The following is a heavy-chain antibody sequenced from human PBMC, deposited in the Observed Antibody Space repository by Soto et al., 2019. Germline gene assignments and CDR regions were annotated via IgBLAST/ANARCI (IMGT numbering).Heavy chain of an antibody. V-gene: IGHV3-23*01. Sequence: EVQLLESGGGLVQPGGSLRLSCAASGFTFSNCAMTWVRQAPGKGLEWVSAISGSGGSTYYAGSVKGRYTISLDNSKNTLYLQMNSLRAEDTAVYYCAKPFNAGWTRPDYWGQGTLVTVSS. CDR3: AKPFNAGWTRPDY. J-gene: IGHJ4*02. D-gene: IGHD6-19*01. CDR1: GFTFSNCA. CDR2: ISGSGGST.